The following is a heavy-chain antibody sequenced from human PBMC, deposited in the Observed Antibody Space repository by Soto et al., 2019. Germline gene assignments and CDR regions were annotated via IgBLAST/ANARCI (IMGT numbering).Heavy chain of an antibody. CDR1: GYTFTSYY. Sequence: ASVKVSCKASGYTFTSYYMHWARQAPGQGLEWMGIINPSGGSTSYAQKFQGRVTMTRDTSTSTVYMELSSLRSEDTAVYYCARDYNFWSGYPGYGFDYWGQGTLVTVSS. V-gene: IGHV1-46*01. D-gene: IGHD3-3*01. J-gene: IGHJ4*02. CDR3: ARDYNFWSGYPGYGFDY. CDR2: INPSGGST.